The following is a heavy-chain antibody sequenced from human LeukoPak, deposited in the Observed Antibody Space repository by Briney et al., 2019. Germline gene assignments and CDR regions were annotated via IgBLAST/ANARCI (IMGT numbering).Heavy chain of an antibody. CDR1: GGSISSGSYY. J-gene: IGHJ4*02. Sequence: PSQTLSLTCTVSGGSISSGSYYWNWIRQPAGKGLEWIGRIYTSGSTNYNPSLKSRVTISVDTSKNQFSLKLSSVTAADTAVYYCARGGRYYYDSSGYPVWGQGTLVTVSS. V-gene: IGHV4-61*02. D-gene: IGHD3-22*01. CDR3: ARGGRYYYDSSGYPV. CDR2: IYTSGST.